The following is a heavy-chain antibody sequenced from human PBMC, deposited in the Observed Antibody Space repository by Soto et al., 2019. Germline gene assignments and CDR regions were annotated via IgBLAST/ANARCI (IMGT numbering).Heavy chain of an antibody. Sequence: GASVKVSCKASGYTFTSYYMHWVRQAPGQGLEWMGIINPSGGSTSYAQKFQGRVTMTRDTSTSTVYMELSSLRSEDTAVYYCARDSVGGLAITMIVVGDAFDIWGQGTMVTVSS. CDR2: INPSGGST. V-gene: IGHV1-46*01. CDR1: GYTFTSYY. D-gene: IGHD3-22*01. J-gene: IGHJ3*02. CDR3: ARDSVGGLAITMIVVGDAFDI.